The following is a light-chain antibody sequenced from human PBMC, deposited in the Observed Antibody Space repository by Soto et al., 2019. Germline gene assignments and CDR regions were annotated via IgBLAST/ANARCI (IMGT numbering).Light chain of an antibody. CDR2: GTF. J-gene: IGKJ3*01. CDR1: QDIKTY. Sequence: IQLTQSPSSLSASVGARVSITCRASQDIKTYLAWYQQKQGKAPKLLISGTFTLQSGVPPRFNGSGSGTDFTLTISRLQPEDFATYDCQHLNNYPPFTVGPGTKVDLE. CDR3: QHLNNYPPFT. V-gene: IGKV1-9*01.